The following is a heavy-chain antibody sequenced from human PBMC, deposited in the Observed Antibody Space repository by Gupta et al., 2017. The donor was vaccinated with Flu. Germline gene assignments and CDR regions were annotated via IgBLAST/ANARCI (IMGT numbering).Heavy chain of an antibody. V-gene: IGHV1-69*06. CDR2: IIPIFGTV. Sequence: QLQLVQSGAEVKKPGSSVKVSCKASGGTFGNHGISWVRQAPGQGLEWLGGIIPIFGTVNYVQKLQGRVTITADKATGAVYMDLKSLRSEDTAVYYCARDIYDSGRYSWYFDLWGRGTQVTVSS. CDR1: GGTFGNHG. D-gene: IGHD3-10*01. J-gene: IGHJ2*01. CDR3: ARDIYDSGRYSWYFDL.